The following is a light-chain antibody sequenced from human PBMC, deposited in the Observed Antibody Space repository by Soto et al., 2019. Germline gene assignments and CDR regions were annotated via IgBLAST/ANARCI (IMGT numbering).Light chain of an antibody. Sequence: EIVLTQSPGTLSLSPGERATLSCRASQSVSSSYLAWYQQKPGQAPRLLIYGASSRATGIPDRFSGSGAGTDFTLSSSRLEPEDFAVYYCQQYGSSPTFGQGTKVEIQ. J-gene: IGKJ1*01. V-gene: IGKV3-20*01. CDR1: QSVSSSY. CDR3: QQYGSSPT. CDR2: GAS.